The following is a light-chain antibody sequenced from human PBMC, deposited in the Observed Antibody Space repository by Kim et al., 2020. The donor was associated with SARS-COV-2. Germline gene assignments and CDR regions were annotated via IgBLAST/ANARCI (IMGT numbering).Light chain of an antibody. CDR2: EAF. J-gene: IGKJ2*03. CDR1: QSVGSSL. Sequence: SAPGERATLSGRASQSVGSSLFAWYQQEPGQAPRLLIYEAFKRVAGIPDRFSGSGSGTDFTLTISRPEPEDFAMYYCQQYGSSPYSFGQGTKLEI. CDR3: QQYGSSPYS. V-gene: IGKV3-20*01.